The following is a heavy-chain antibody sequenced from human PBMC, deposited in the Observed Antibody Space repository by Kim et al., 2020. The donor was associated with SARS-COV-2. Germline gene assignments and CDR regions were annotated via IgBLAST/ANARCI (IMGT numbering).Heavy chain of an antibody. CDR3: AKDTPTDYGGNSYYYYYGMDV. Sequence: GGSLRLSCAASGFTFDDYAMHWVRQAPGKGLEWVSLISGDGSSTYYADSVKGRFTISRDNSRNSLYLQMTSLRTEDTALYYCAKDTPTDYGGNSYYYYYGMDVWGQGTTVTVSS. V-gene: IGHV3-43*02. CDR2: ISGDGSST. J-gene: IGHJ6*02. D-gene: IGHD4-17*01. CDR1: GFTFDDYA.